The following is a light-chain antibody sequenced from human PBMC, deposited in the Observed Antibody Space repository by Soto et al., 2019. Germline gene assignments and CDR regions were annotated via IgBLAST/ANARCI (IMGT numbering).Light chain of an antibody. Sequence: QSVLTQPASVSGSPGQSITISCTGTSSDVGAYNFVSWYQHHPGRAPKLIIYEVTIRPSGVSNRFSGSKSGNTASLTISGLQAEHEADYYCSSYTTSTPYVFGSGTKLTVL. CDR2: EVT. CDR1: SSDVGAYNF. CDR3: SSYTTSTPYV. V-gene: IGLV2-14*01. J-gene: IGLJ1*01.